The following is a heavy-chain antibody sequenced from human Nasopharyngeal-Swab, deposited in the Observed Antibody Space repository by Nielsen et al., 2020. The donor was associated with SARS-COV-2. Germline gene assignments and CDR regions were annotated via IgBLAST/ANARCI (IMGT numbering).Heavy chain of an antibody. CDR3: ARGGGGGLGYCTNGVCPDKYYFDY. J-gene: IGHJ4*02. CDR1: GYTFTGYY. Sequence: ASVKVSCKASGYTFTGYYMHWVRQAPGQGLEWMGRINPNSGGTNYAQKFQGRVTMTRDTSISTAYRELSRLRSDDTAVYYCARGGGGGLGYCTNGVCPDKYYFDYWGQGTLVTVSS. V-gene: IGHV1-2*06. CDR2: INPNSGGT. D-gene: IGHD2-8*01.